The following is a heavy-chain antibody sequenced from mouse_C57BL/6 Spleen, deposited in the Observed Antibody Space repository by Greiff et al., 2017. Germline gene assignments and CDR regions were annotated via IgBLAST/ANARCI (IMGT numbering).Heavy chain of an antibody. CDR2: IYPSDSET. D-gene: IGHD2-4*01. CDR1: GYTFTSYW. V-gene: IGHV1-61*01. Sequence: QVQLQQPGAELVRPGSSVKLSCKASGYTFTSYWMDWVKQRPGQGLEWIGNIYPSDSETHYNQKFKDKATLTVDKSSSTAYMQLSSLTSEDSAVYYCARERDDCDVDWYFDVWGTGTTVTVSS. CDR3: ARERDDCDVDWYFDV. J-gene: IGHJ1*03.